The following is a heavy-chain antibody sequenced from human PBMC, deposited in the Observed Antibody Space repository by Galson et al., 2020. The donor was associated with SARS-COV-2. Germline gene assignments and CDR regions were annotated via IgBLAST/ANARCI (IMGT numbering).Heavy chain of an antibody. CDR3: ARESLIRHFDWLFVLDY. J-gene: IGHJ4*02. CDR2: IYTSGIT. CDR1: GGSISSYY. D-gene: IGHD3-9*01. V-gene: IGHV4-4*07. Sequence: SETLSLTCTVSGGSISSYYWSWIRQPAGKGLEWIGRIYTSGITNYNPSLKSRVTMSVDTSKNQFSLKLSSVTAADTAVYYCARESLIRHFDWLFVLDYWGQGTLVTVSS.